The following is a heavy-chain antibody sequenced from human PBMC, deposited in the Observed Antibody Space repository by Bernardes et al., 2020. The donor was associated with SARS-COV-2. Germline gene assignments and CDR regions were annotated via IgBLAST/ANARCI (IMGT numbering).Heavy chain of an antibody. V-gene: IGHV4-39*01. CDR1: GGSISSSSYY. CDR2: IYYSGST. CDR3: AGDFVVVPAAPQYNWFDP. J-gene: IGHJ5*02. D-gene: IGHD2-2*01. Sequence: SETLSLTCTVSGGSISSSSYYWGWIRQPPGKGLEWIGSIYYSGSTYYNPSLKSRVTISVDTSKNQFSLKLSSVTAADTAVYYCAGDFVVVPAAPQYNWFDPWGQGTLVTVSS.